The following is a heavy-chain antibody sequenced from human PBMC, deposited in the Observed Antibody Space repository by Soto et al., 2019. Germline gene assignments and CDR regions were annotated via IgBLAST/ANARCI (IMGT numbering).Heavy chain of an antibody. CDR2: INAGNGNT. J-gene: IGHJ4*02. D-gene: IGHD6-19*01. CDR3: ARAVAVAADFDY. Sequence: GASVKVSCTASGYTFTVYAMHWVRQAPGQRLEWMGWINAGNGNTKYSQKFQGRVTITRDTSASTAYMELSSLRSEDTAVYYCARAVAVAADFDYWGQGTLVTVSS. V-gene: IGHV1-3*01. CDR1: GYTFTVYA.